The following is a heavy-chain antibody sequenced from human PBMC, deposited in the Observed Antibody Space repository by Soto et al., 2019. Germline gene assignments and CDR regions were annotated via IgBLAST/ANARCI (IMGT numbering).Heavy chain of an antibody. CDR3: ARVKTYYDILTGYYKPHYFDY. V-gene: IGHV4-59*01. CDR1: GGSISSYY. Sequence: SETLSLTCTVSGGSISSYYWSWIRQPPGKGLEWIGYIYYSGSTNYDPSLKSRVTISVDTSKNQFSLKLSSVTAADTAVYYCARVKTYYDILTGYYKPHYFDYWGQGTLVTVSA. D-gene: IGHD3-9*01. J-gene: IGHJ4*02. CDR2: IYYSGST.